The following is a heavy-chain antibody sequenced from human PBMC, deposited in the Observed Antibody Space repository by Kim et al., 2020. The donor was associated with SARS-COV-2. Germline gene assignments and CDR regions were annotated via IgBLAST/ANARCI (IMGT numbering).Heavy chain of an antibody. D-gene: IGHD6-6*01. Sequence: SETLSLTCTVSGGSISSYYWSWIRQPPGKGLEWIGYIYYSGSTNYNPSLKSRVTISVDTSKNQFSLKLSSVTAADTAVYYFARQSGSSAYFDYWGQGTLVTVSS. CDR1: GGSISSYY. J-gene: IGHJ4*02. CDR3: ARQSGSSAYFDY. V-gene: IGHV4-59*08. CDR2: IYYSGST.